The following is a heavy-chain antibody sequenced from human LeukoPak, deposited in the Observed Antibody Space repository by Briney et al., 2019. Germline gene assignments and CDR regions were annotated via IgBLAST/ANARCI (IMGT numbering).Heavy chain of an antibody. J-gene: IGHJ6*02. CDR1: GGSISSGTYY. V-gene: IGHV4-61*02. Sequence: SETLSLTCTVSGGSISSGTYYWSWIRQPAGKGLEWIGRIYLNESPTYSPSLKGRVTISIDTSKNQFSLQLRSVTAADTAVYYCARGHYYYGMDVWGQGTTVIVSS. CDR3: ARGHYYYGMDV. CDR2: IYLNESP.